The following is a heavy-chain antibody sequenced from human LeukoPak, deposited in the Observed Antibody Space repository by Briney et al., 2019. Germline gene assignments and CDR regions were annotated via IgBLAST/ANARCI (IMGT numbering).Heavy chain of an antibody. J-gene: IGHJ4*02. V-gene: IGHV1-2*02. Sequence: ASVKVSCKASGYRFTGYYIHWVRQAPGQGLEWMGWINPHSGGTKFAQKFQGRVTMTRDTSISTAYMEVSRLRSDDAAVYYCAREYYDILTGSLDCWGQGTLVTVSS. D-gene: IGHD3-9*01. CDR1: GYRFTGYY. CDR2: INPHSGGT. CDR3: AREYYDILTGSLDC.